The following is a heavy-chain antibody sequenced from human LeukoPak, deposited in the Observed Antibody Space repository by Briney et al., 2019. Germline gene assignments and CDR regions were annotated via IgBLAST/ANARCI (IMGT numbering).Heavy chain of an antibody. J-gene: IGHJ4*02. Sequence: GGSLRLSCAASGFTFSSYGMHWVRQAPGKGLEWVAVISYDGSNKYYADSVQGRFTISRDNSKNTLYLQMNSLRAEDTAVYYCAQDGVFGDYSSGYYFDYWGQGTLVTVSS. D-gene: IGHD4-11*01. CDR2: ISYDGSNK. CDR3: AQDGVFGDYSSGYYFDY. V-gene: IGHV3-30*18. CDR1: GFTFSSYG.